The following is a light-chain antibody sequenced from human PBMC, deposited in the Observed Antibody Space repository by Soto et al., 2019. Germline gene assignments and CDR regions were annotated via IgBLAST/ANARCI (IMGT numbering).Light chain of an antibody. CDR3: QQYNSYSA. Sequence: DIQLTQSPSTLSASLPQTLSVXGPASQSFSGWLAWYQQKPGEAPKLLIYAASSLQSGVPSRFSGSGSGTDFTLTISSLQPEDFATYYCQQYNSYSAFGQGTKVDIK. J-gene: IGKJ1*01. CDR2: AAS. V-gene: IGKV1-5*01. CDR1: QSFSGW.